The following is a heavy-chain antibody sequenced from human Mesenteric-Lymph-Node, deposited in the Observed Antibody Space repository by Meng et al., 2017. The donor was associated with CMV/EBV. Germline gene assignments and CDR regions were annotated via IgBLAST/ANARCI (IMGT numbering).Heavy chain of an antibody. CDR1: SYTFTGYY. D-gene: IGHD2-2*02. J-gene: IGHJ5*02. V-gene: IGHV1-2*02. Sequence: ASAMVSCYAASYTFTGYYMHWLLQATGQGLVWMGWINPNSGGTNYAQKFQGRVTMTRDTSISTAYMELSRLRYDDTAVYYCAREDCSSTSCYRGNNWFDPWGQGTLVTVSS. CDR3: AREDCSSTSCYRGNNWFDP. CDR2: INPNSGGT.